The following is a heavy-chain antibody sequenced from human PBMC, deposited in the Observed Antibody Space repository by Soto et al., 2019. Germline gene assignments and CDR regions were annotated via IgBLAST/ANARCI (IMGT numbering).Heavy chain of an antibody. CDR1: GGTFSSYA. CDR3: ARDTCLSTSCYANYYYGMDV. Sequence: SVKVSCKASGGTFSSYAISWVRQAPGQGLEWMGGIIPIFGTANYAQKFQGRVTITADESTSTAYMELSSLRSEDTAVYYCARDTCLSTSCYANYYYGMDVWGQGTTVTVSS. V-gene: IGHV1-69*13. D-gene: IGHD2-2*01. J-gene: IGHJ6*02. CDR2: IIPIFGTA.